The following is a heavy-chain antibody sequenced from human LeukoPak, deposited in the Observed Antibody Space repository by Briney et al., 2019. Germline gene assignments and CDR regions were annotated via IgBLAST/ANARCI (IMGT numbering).Heavy chain of an antibody. CDR2: FDPEDGET. D-gene: IGHD3-10*01. CDR3: ATDLRGSIWFGELLPFDY. J-gene: IGHJ4*02. CDR1: GYTLTELS. Sequence: ASVKVSCKVSGYTLTELSMHWVRQAPGKGLEWMGGFDPEDGETIYAQKFQGRVTMTEDTSTDTAYMELSSLRSEGTAVYYCATDLRGSIWFGELLPFDYWGQGTLVTVSS. V-gene: IGHV1-24*01.